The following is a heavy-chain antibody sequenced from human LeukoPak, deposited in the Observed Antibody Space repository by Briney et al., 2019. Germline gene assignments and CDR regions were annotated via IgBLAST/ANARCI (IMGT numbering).Heavy chain of an antibody. CDR1: GGSFSVYY. Sequence: PSETLSLTCAVYGGSFSVYYWSWIRQPPGKGLEWIGEINHSGSTNYNPSLKSRVTISVDTSKNQFSLKLSSVTAADTAVYYCARAAPPYYYDSSGYYYFDYWGQGTLVTVSS. CDR2: INHSGST. D-gene: IGHD3-22*01. CDR3: ARAAPPYYYDSSGYYYFDY. V-gene: IGHV4-34*01. J-gene: IGHJ4*02.